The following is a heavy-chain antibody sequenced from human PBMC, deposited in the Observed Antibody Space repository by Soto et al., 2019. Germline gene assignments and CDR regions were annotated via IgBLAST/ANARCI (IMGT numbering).Heavy chain of an antibody. CDR3: ASASGDPTYPYGMDV. V-gene: IGHV1-3*01. D-gene: IGHD4-17*01. CDR2: INAGNGNT. Sequence: QVQLVQSGAEVKKPGASVKVSCKASGYTFTSYAMHWVRQALGQRLEWMGWINAGNGNTKYSKKFQGRVTITRDTTASAVYMELSSLRSEDTAVYYCASASGDPTYPYGMDVWGQGTTVTVSS. J-gene: IGHJ6*02. CDR1: GYTFTSYA.